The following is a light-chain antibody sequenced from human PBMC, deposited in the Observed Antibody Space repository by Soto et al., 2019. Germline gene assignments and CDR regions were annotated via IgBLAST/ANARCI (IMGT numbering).Light chain of an antibody. J-gene: IGKJ4*01. CDR1: QSISSGF. V-gene: IGKV3-20*01. CDR3: QQYGSSPPLT. CDR2: GAS. Sequence: EFVLTQSPGKLSLSPGERATLSCRASQSISSGFLAWYQQKPGQAPRLLIYGASHRGTGIPDRFSGSGSGTDFTLTIRRLEPEDFGVYYCQQYGSSPPLTFGGGTKVEIK.